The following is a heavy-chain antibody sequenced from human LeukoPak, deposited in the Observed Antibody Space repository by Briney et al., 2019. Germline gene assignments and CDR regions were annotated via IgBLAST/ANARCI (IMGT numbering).Heavy chain of an antibody. CDR3: ARGTRSLAFSFDY. Sequence: ASVKVSCKASGYTFTSYYMHWVRQAPGQGLEWMGIINPSGGSTNYAQKFQGRVTITADESTSTAYMELSSLRSEDTAVYYCARGTRSLAFSFDYWGQGTLVTVSS. J-gene: IGHJ4*02. CDR1: GYTFTSYY. V-gene: IGHV1-46*01. D-gene: IGHD3-10*01. CDR2: INPSGGST.